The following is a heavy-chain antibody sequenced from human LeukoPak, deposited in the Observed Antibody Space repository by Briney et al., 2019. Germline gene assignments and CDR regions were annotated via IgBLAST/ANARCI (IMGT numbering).Heavy chain of an antibody. CDR2: ITPMFGTA. D-gene: IGHD3-22*01. CDR1: GGTFSRHA. Sequence: SVKVSCKTSGGTFSRHAISWVRQAPGQGLEWMGGITPMFGTANYAQKFQGRVTITVDESTSTAYMELSSLRSEDTAVYYCVRDGSYYDSSGYYYLYWGQGTLVTVSS. V-gene: IGHV1-69*13. J-gene: IGHJ4*02. CDR3: VRDGSYYDSSGYYYLY.